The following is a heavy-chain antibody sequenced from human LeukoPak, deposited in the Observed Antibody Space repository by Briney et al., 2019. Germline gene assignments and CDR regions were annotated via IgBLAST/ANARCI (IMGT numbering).Heavy chain of an antibody. V-gene: IGHV1-18*01. CDR3: ARTYSSSWLHYYYYCMDV. CDR1: GYTFTSYG. J-gene: IGHJ6*03. Sequence: GASVKVSCKASGYTFTSYGISWVRQAPGQGLEWMGWISAYNGNTNYAQKLQGRVTMTTDTSTSTAYMELRSLRSDDTAVYYCARTYSSSWLHYYYYCMDVWGKGTTVTVSS. D-gene: IGHD6-13*01. CDR2: ISAYNGNT.